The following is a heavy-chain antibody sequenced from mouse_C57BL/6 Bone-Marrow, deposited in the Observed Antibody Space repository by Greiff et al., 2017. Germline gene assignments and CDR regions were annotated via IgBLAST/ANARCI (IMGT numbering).Heavy chain of an antibody. V-gene: IGHV1-4*01. CDR2: INPSSGYT. CDR3: AQSGYFDY. Sequence: VQLQQSGAELARPGASVKMSCKASGYTFTSYTMHWVKQRPGKGLEWIGYINPSSGYTKYNQKFKDKATLTADKSSSTAYMQLSSLTSEDSAVYYCAQSGYFDYWGQGTTLTVSS. CDR1: GYTFTSYT. D-gene: IGHD1-3*01. J-gene: IGHJ2*01.